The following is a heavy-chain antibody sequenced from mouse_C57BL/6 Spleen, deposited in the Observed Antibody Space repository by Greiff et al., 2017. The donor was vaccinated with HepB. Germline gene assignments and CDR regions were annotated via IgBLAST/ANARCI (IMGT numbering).Heavy chain of an antibody. CDR1: GYTFTSYW. D-gene: IGHD1-1*01. CDR3: ARWGYYGSSYNYFDY. V-gene: IGHV1-50*01. Sequence: QVQLKQPGAELVKPGASVKLSCKASGYTFTSYWMQWVKQRPGQGLEWIGEIDPSDSYTNYNQKFKGKATLTVDTSSSTAYMQLSSLTSEDSAVYYCARWGYYGSSYNYFDYWGQGTTLTVSS. CDR2: IDPSDSYT. J-gene: IGHJ2*01.